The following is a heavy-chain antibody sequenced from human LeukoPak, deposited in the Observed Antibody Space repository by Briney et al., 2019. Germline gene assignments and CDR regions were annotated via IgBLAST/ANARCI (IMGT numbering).Heavy chain of an antibody. J-gene: IGHJ4*02. CDR1: GDSISNGVKY. CDR2: IYHSGRS. V-gene: IGHV4-31*03. D-gene: IGHD5-18*01. Sequence: SETLSLTCTVSGDSISNGVKYWSWIRQHPGRGLEWIGYIYHSGRSYYNPSLKSRITMSVDTSKNQFSLNLSSVTAADTAMYYCASGGYSYGFDYWGQGTLVTVSS. CDR3: ASGGYSYGFDY.